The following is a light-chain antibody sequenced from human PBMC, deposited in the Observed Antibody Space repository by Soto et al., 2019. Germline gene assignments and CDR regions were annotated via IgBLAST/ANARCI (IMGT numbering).Light chain of an antibody. CDR3: CSYASSGTLVI. Sequence: QSALTQPASVTGSPGQSITISCTGTSSDVGSYNLVSWYQQHPGKAPKLMIYEGSKRPSGVSNRFSGSKSGNTASLTISGLQAEDEADYYCCSYASSGTLVIFGGGTNLTVL. J-gene: IGLJ2*01. V-gene: IGLV2-23*01. CDR2: EGS. CDR1: SSDVGSYNL.